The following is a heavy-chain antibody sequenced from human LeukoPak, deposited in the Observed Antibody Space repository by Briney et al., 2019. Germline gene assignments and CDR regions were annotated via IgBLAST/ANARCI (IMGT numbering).Heavy chain of an antibody. CDR2: ISGAGGST. Sequence: PGGSLRLSCAASGFTFSSYAMSWVRQAPGKGLEWVSAISGAGGSTYYADSVKGRFIISRDNSKNTLYLQMNSLRAEDTAVYYCAKGGFDGSGDYFDYWGQGTLVTVSS. J-gene: IGHJ4*02. V-gene: IGHV3-23*01. CDR1: GFTFSSYA. CDR3: AKGGFDGSGDYFDY. D-gene: IGHD3-10*01.